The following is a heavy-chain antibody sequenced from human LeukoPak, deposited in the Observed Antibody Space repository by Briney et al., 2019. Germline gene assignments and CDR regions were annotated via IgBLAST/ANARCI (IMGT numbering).Heavy chain of an antibody. CDR3: ARTYSSSPSHMDV. D-gene: IGHD6-13*01. CDR2: IYTSGST. Sequence: PSETLSLTCTVSGGSISSYYWSWIRQPAGKGLEWIGRIYTSGSTYYNPSLKSRLTMSADTSKNQVSLRLSSVTAADTAVYYCARTYSSSPSHMDVWGKGATVTVSS. J-gene: IGHJ6*03. V-gene: IGHV4-4*07. CDR1: GGSISSYY.